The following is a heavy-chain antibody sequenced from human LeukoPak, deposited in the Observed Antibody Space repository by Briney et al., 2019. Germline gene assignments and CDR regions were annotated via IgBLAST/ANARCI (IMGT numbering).Heavy chain of an antibody. CDR3: ARQGFADVSFDY. J-gene: IGHJ4*02. CDR1: GGSISSGSYY. V-gene: IGHV4-39*01. Sequence: LETLSLTCNVSGGSISSGSYYWGWIRQPPGKGLEWIGSIYTSGRTYNNPSLKSRVTMSVDTSKNQFSLNLRSVTAADTAVYYCARQGFADVSFDYWGQGSLVTVSS. CDR2: IYTSGRT.